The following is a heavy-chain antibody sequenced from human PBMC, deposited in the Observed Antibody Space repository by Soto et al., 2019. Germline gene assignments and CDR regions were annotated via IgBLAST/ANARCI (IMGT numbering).Heavy chain of an antibody. D-gene: IGHD6-19*01. CDR2: VSHDGRNT. CDR3: SKGGRQWLVTSDFNY. Sequence: VQLVESGGGVVQPGRSLRRSCAASGFTFSDYAMHCVRQAPGKGLEWVAVVSHDGRNTHYADSAKCRFTISRDSSKNTVSLEMTSLRAEDTAVYYCSKGGRQWLVTSDFNYWGQGALVPVSS. J-gene: IGHJ4*02. CDR1: GFTFSDYA. V-gene: IGHV3-30*18.